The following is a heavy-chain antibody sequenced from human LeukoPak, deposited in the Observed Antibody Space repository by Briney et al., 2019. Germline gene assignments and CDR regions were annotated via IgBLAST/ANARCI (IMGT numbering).Heavy chain of an antibody. CDR1: GFTFSSYS. CDR3: ARDLVVPAAIQGYDAFDI. V-gene: IGHV3-48*01. J-gene: IGHJ3*02. D-gene: IGHD2-2*01. CDR2: ISSSSSTI. Sequence: GGSLRLSCAASGFTFSSYSMNWVRQAPGKGLEWVSYISSSSSTIYYADSVKGRFTISRDNAKNSLCLQMNSLRAEDTAVYYCARDLVVPAAIQGYDAFDIWGQGTMVTVSS.